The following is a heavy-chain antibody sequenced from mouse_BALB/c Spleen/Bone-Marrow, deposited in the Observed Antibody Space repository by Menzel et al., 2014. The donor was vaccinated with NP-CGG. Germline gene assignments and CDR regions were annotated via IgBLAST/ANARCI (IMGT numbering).Heavy chain of an antibody. J-gene: IGHJ4*01. CDR3: ASATTATYYAMDY. CDR2: IDPANGNT. D-gene: IGHD1-2*01. CDR1: GFNIKDTY. V-gene: IGHV14-3*02. Sequence: VTLKECGAELVKPGASVKLSCTASGFNIKDTYMHWVKQRPEQGLEWIGRIDPANGNTKYDPKFQGKATITTDTSSNTANLQVSSLTSEDTAVYYCASATTATYYAMDYWGQGTSVTVSS.